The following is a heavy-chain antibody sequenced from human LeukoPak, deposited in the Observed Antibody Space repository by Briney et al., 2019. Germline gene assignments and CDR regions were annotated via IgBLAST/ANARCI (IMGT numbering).Heavy chain of an antibody. D-gene: IGHD1-1*01. CDR1: GFTFSSYS. V-gene: IGHV3-21*01. CDR2: ISSSSTYI. Sequence: GESMRPSWAAAGFTFSSYSMNWGRQPGERLLEWVASISSSSTYIYDADSVKGRFTIYRDNARNSVYLQMNSLRAEDTAVYYCANWNARLDYWGQGALVTVSS. CDR3: ANWNARLDY. J-gene: IGHJ4*02.